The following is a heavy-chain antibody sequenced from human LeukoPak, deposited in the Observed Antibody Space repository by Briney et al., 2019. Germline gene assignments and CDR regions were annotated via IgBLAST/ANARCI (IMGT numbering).Heavy chain of an antibody. CDR3: AKDPTDSSGWYWWFDP. D-gene: IGHD6-19*01. CDR1: GFTVSSNY. CDR2: IYSGGNT. J-gene: IGHJ5*02. V-gene: IGHV3-53*01. Sequence: GGSLRLSCAASGFTVSSNYMSWVRQAPGKGLEWVSVIYSGGNTYYADSVKGRFTISRDNSKNTLYLQMNSLRAEDTAVYYCAKDPTDSSGWYWWFDPWGQGTLVTVSS.